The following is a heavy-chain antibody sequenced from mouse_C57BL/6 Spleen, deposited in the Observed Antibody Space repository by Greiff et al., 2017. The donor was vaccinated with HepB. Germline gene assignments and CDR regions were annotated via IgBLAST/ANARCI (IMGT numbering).Heavy chain of an antibody. CDR1: GYTFTDYN. Sequence: VQLKESGPELVKPGASVKIPCKASGYTFTDYNMDWVKQSHGKSLEWIGDINPNNGGTIYNQKFKGKATLTVDKSSSTAYMELRSLTSEDTAVYYCARSDDYWYFDVWGTGTTVTVSS. V-gene: IGHV1-18*01. D-gene: IGHD2-3*01. J-gene: IGHJ1*03. CDR2: INPNNGGT. CDR3: ARSDDYWYFDV.